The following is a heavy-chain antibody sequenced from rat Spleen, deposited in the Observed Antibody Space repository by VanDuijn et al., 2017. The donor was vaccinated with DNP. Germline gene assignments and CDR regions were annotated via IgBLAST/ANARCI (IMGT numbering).Heavy chain of an antibody. J-gene: IGHJ2*01. CDR2: ISFSGTT. CDR3: ARSYYDGSYYYGN. Sequence: EVQLQESGPGLVKPSQSLSLTCSVTGYSITSNYWGWIRKFPGNKMEWMAYISFSGTTGYNPSLGSRISITRDTSKNQFFLHLNSVTTDDTATYYCARSYYDGSYYYGNWGRGVMVTVSS. CDR1: GYSITSNY. V-gene: IGHV3-1*01. D-gene: IGHD1-12*02.